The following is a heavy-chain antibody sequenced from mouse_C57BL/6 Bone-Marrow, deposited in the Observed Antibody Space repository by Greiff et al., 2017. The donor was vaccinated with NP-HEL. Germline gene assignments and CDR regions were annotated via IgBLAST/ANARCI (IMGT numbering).Heavy chain of an antibody. J-gene: IGHJ3*01. CDR3: SRGEGSWFAY. CDR1: GYTFTDYN. V-gene: IGHV1-18*01. CDR2: INPNNGGT. Sequence: VQLQQSGPELVKPGASVKISCKASGYTFTDYNMDWVKQSHGKSLEWIGDINPNNGGTIYHQKFKGKATLTVDKSSSTAYMELRSLTSEDTAVYYCSRGEGSWFAYWGQGTLVTVSA.